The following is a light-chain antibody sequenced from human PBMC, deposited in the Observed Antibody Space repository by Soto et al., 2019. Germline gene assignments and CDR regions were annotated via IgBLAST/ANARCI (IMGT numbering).Light chain of an antibody. CDR2: GAS. Sequence: EIVLTQSPGTLSLSPGERATLSCRASQSVSSSYLAWYQQKPGQAPRLLLYGASSRATGIPDRFSGSGSGTDFTLTISRLEPEDVAVYYCQQYGSVYTFGQGTKVEIK. V-gene: IGKV3-20*01. J-gene: IGKJ2*01. CDR3: QQYGSVYT. CDR1: QSVSSSY.